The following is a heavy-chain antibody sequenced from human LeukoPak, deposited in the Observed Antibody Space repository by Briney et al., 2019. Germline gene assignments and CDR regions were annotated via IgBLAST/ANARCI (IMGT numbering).Heavy chain of an antibody. CDR2: IYYSGT. CDR3: ARDLFNRGESSFDY. J-gene: IGHJ4*02. CDR1: GGSISSSSYY. V-gene: IGHV4-39*07. D-gene: IGHD7-27*01. Sequence: SETLSLTCTVSGGSISSSSYYWGWIRQPPGKGLEWIGSIYYSGTYYNPSLKSRVTISVDTSKNQFSLKLSSVTAADTAVYYCARDLFNRGESSFDYWGQGTLVTVSS.